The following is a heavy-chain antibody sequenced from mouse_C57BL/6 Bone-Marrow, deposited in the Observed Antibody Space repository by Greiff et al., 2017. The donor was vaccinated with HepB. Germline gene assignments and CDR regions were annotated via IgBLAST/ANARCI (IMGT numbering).Heavy chain of an antibody. CDR3: AKSYYDYDYAMDD. V-gene: IGHV1-85*01. J-gene: IGHJ4*01. Sequence: VQLQQSGPELVKPGASVKLSCKASGYTFTSYDINWVKQRPGQGLEWIGGIYPRDGSTKYNEKFKGKATLTVEPSSSTAYMERHSLTSEDSAVYFCAKSYYDYDYAMDDWGQGTSVTVSS. D-gene: IGHD2-4*01. CDR2: IYPRDGST. CDR1: GYTFTSYD.